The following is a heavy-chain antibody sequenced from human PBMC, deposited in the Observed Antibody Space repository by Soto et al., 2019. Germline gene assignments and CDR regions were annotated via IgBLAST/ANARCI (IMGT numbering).Heavy chain of an antibody. V-gene: IGHV4-30-4*01. CDR1: GGSISTGDYY. Sequence: PSETLSLTCTVSGGSISTGDYYWSWIRQPPGKGLEWIGYIYYTGSTYYNPSLKSRVTISVDTSKSQFSLKLRSVTAADTAVYYCAGINYGFWSGNTPWGQGTLVTVSS. CDR3: AGINYGFWSGNTP. CDR2: IYYTGST. D-gene: IGHD3-3*01. J-gene: IGHJ5*02.